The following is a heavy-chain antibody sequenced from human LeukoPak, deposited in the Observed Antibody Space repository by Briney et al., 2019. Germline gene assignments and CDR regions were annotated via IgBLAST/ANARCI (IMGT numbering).Heavy chain of an antibody. J-gene: IGHJ4*02. Sequence: SETLSLTCTVSGGSISSSSYYWGWIRQPPGKGLEWIGSIYYSGGTYYNPSLKSRVTISVDTSKNQFSLKLSSVTAADTAVYYCARGQNWNQEVPFDYWGQGTLVTVSS. CDR3: ARGQNWNQEVPFDY. D-gene: IGHD1-1*01. V-gene: IGHV4-39*07. CDR1: GGSISSSSYY. CDR2: IYYSGGT.